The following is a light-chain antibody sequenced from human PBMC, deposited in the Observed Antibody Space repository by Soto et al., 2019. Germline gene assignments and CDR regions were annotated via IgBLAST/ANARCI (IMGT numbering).Light chain of an antibody. J-gene: IGKJ3*01. CDR1: RSVSRTY. V-gene: IGKV3D-20*02. Sequence: ETVLTQSPGTVSLTPLAIARVSSMGRRSVSRTYLAWSPQTPGQAPRLLIYGASSRATGIPDRFSGSGSGTDFTLTIRRLEPEDFAVYYCQQRSNWTPGGGTFGPGTKVDIK. CDR2: GAS. CDR3: QQRSNWTPGGGT.